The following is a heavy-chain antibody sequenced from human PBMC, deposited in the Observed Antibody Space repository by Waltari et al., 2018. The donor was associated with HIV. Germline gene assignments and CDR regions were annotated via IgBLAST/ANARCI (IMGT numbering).Heavy chain of an antibody. CDR3: AGTSYDLLQGYYFDF. J-gene: IGHJ4*02. CDR1: DYFISSHYY. D-gene: IGHD3-3*01. CDR2: ISHSGNV. V-gene: IGHV4-38-2*02. Sequence: QVQLQESGPGLVKPSETLSLTCSVPDYFISSHYYWGWIRQSPGRGLEWIGSISHSGNVVYNPSLKSRTTIVGNPSKNQFFLRLASATAADTAVYYCAGTSYDLLQGYYFDFWGQGRPVTVSS.